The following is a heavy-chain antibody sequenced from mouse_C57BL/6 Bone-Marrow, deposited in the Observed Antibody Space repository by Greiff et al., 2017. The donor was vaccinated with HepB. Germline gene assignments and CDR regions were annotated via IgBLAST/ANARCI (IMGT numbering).Heavy chain of an antibody. CDR2: ISYDGSN. Sequence: ESGPGLVKPSQSLSLTCSVTGYSITSGYYWNWIRQFPGNKLEWMGYISYDGSNNYNPSLKNRISITRDTSKNQFFLKLNSVTTEDTATYYCARRAYWGQGTLVTVSA. CDR1: GYSITSGYY. J-gene: IGHJ3*01. V-gene: IGHV3-6*01. CDR3: ARRAY.